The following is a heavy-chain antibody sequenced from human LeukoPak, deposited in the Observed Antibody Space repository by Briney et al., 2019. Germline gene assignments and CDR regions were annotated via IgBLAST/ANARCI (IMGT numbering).Heavy chain of an antibody. CDR2: ISGSGGST. CDR3: AKDQGGIAAAAPFDY. CDR1: GFTFDDYG. V-gene: IGHV3-23*01. Sequence: GGSLRLSCAASGFTFDDYGMSWVRQAPGKGLEWVSAISGSGGSTYYADSVKGRFTISRDNSKNTLYLQMNSLRAEDTAVYYCAKDQGGIAAAAPFDYWGQGTLVTVSS. D-gene: IGHD6-13*01. J-gene: IGHJ4*02.